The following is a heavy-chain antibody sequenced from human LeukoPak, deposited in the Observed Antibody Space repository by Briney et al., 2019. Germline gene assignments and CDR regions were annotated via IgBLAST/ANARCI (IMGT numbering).Heavy chain of an antibody. CDR2: IYYSGST. CDR3: ARASRGAEFDY. D-gene: IGHD3-10*01. J-gene: IGHJ4*02. V-gene: IGHV4-59*12. CDR1: GGSISSYY. Sequence: PSETLSLTCTVSGGSISSYYWSWIRQPPGKGLEWIGYIYYSGSTNYNPSLKSRVTISVDTSKNQFSLKLSSVTAADTAVYYCARASRGAEFDYWGQGTLVTVSS.